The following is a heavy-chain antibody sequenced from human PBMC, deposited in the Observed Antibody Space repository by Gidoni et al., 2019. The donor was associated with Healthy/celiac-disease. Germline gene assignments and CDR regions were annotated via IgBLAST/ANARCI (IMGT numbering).Heavy chain of an antibody. J-gene: IGHJ4*02. CDR1: GFTFSSYS. D-gene: IGHD6-19*01. CDR2: ISSSSSYI. CDR3: ARDGWEGGNDY. V-gene: IGHV3-21*01. Sequence: EVQLVESGGGLVKPGGSLRLSCAASGFTFSSYSMNWVRQAPGNGLEWFSSISSSSSYIYYADSVKGRFTSSRDNAKNSLYLQMNSLRAEDTAVYYCARDGWEGGNDYWGQGTLVTVSS.